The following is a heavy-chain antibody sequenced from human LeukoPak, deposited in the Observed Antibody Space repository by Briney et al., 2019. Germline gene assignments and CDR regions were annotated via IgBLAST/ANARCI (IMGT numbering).Heavy chain of an antibody. CDR1: GLTFNTYC. CDR2: ICPDGTVT. Sequence: GGSLRLSCAASGLTFNTYCMHWVRQAPGKGPMWVSRICPDGTVTNYADSVKARFIISRDNARNTVYLQMNSLRVEDTAVYYCVRDFRSADYWGQGTLVTVSS. CDR3: VRDFRSADY. V-gene: IGHV3-74*01. J-gene: IGHJ4*02.